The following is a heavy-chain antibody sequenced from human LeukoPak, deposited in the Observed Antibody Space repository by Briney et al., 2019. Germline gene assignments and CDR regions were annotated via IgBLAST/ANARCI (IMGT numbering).Heavy chain of an antibody. CDR1: GFTFSSYY. CDR2: ISSSSSSI. D-gene: IGHD4-17*01. Sequence: GGSLRLSCAASGFTFSSYYINWVRQAPGKGLEWVSSISSSSSSIYYADSVKGRFTISRDNAKNSLHLQMNSLRDEDTAVYYCARGATTDTRHLDYWGQGTLVTVSP. V-gene: IGHV3-21*01. CDR3: ARGATTDTRHLDY. J-gene: IGHJ4*02.